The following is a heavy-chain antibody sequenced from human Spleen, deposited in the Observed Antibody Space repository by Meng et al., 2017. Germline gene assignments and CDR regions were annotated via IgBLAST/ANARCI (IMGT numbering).Heavy chain of an antibody. D-gene: IGHD1-26*01. J-gene: IGHJ4*02. Sequence: QVQLQQWGAGLLKPSETLSLTCAVYGWSFNEYFWSWIRQSPGKGLEWIGEIRQSGTTNYNASLRSRATISIDTSKNHFSLKLTSVTAADTAVYYCAGAGVVAWEVLQYLGQGTLVTVSS. V-gene: IGHV4-34*01. CDR2: IRQSGTT. CDR3: AGAGVVAWEVLQY. CDR1: GWSFNEYF.